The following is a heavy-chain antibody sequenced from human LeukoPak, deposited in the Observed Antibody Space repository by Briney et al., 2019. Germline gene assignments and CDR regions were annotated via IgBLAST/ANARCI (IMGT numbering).Heavy chain of an antibody. J-gene: IGHJ4*02. Sequence: ASVKVSCKVSGYTLTELSMHWVRQAPGKGLEWMGGFDPEDGETIYAQKLQGRVTMTEDTSTDTAYMELSSLRSEDTAVYYCATEGGYYDSSGYRFFDYWGQGTLVTVSS. V-gene: IGHV1-24*01. CDR2: FDPEDGET. CDR1: GYTLTELS. D-gene: IGHD3-22*01. CDR3: ATEGGYYDSSGYRFFDY.